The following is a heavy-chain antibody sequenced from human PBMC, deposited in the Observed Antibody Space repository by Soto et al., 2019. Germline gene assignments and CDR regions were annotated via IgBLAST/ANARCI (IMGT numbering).Heavy chain of an antibody. CDR3: ARGIVKGIAVAEDVFDI. CDR1: GFTFSSYG. Sequence: GGSLRLSCAASGFTFSSYGMHWVRQAPGKGLEWVAVIWYDGSNKYYADSVKGRFTISRDNSKNTLYLQMNSLRAEDTAVYYCARGIVKGIAVAEDVFDIWGQGTMVTGSS. V-gene: IGHV3-33*01. CDR2: IWYDGSNK. J-gene: IGHJ3*02. D-gene: IGHD6-19*01.